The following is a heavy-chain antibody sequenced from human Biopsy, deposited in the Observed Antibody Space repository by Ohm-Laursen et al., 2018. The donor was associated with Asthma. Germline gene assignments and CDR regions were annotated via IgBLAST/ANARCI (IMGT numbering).Heavy chain of an antibody. D-gene: IGHD3-9*01. Sequence: GASVKASCKASGYTFIHFAIHWVRQAPGQRLEWMGWINAGDGNTKYSQKLQGRVTITRDTSASTAYMDLRSLRSEDTAMYYCARTYYDFLTGQVNDAFALWGQGTMATVSS. CDR3: ARTYYDFLTGQVNDAFAL. J-gene: IGHJ3*01. CDR2: INAGDGNT. V-gene: IGHV1-3*01. CDR1: GYTFIHFA.